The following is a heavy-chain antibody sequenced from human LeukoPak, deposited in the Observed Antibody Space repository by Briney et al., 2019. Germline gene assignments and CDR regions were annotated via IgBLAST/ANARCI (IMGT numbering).Heavy chain of an antibody. Sequence: SETLSLTCAVYGGSFSGYYWSWIRQPPGKGLEWIGEINHSGSTNYNPSLKSRVTISVDTSKNQFSLKLSSVTAADTAMYYCARGPNHSSSFDYWGQGTLVTVSS. CDR1: GGSFSGYY. CDR2: INHSGST. J-gene: IGHJ4*02. CDR3: ARGPNHSSSFDY. V-gene: IGHV4-34*01. D-gene: IGHD6-6*01.